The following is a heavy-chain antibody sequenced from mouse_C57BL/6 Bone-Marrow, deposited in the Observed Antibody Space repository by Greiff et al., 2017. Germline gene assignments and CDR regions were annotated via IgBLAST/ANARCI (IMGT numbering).Heavy chain of an antibody. CDR3: TRYYYGSTRYWACDV. V-gene: IGHV14-4*01. D-gene: IGHD1-1*01. CDR2: IDPENGDT. J-gene: IGHJ1*03. Sequence: EVKLQQSGAELVRPGASVKLSCTASGFNIKDDYMHWVKQRPEQGLEWIGCIDPENGDTEYASKFQGQATITADTSSNTAYQPLISLTSEDTADYYSTRYYYGSTRYWACDVWGTGTTVTVSS. CDR1: GFNIKDDY.